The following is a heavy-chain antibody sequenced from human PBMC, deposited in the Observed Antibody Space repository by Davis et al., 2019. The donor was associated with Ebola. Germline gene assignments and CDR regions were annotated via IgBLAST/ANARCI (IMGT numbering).Heavy chain of an antibody. CDR3: AKDRDYYGSGSLDY. CDR2: IRYDGSNK. CDR1: GFTFSSYG. J-gene: IGHJ4*02. D-gene: IGHD3-10*01. V-gene: IGHV3-30*02. Sequence: GGSLRLSCAASGFTFSSYGMHWVRQAPGKGLEWVAFIRYDGSNKYYADSVKGRLTISRDNSKNTLYLQMNSLRAEDTAVYYCAKDRDYYGSGSLDYWGQGTLVTVSS.